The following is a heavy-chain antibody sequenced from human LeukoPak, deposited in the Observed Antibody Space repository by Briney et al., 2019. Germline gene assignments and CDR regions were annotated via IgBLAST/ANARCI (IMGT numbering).Heavy chain of an antibody. V-gene: IGHV3-7*01. CDR1: GFTFSSYA. Sequence: GGSLRLSCAASGFTFSSYAMSWVRQAPGKGLEWVAIIKPDGSDRYSVDSEKGRFTVSRDNAKNSLYLQMSSLRAEDTAVYYCARGGHRQKGFWGQGTLVTVSS. CDR3: ARGGHRQKGF. J-gene: IGHJ4*02. CDR2: IKPDGSDR.